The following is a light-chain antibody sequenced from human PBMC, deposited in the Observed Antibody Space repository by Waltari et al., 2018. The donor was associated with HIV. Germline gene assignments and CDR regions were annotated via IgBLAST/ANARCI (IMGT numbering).Light chain of an antibody. CDR2: GGS. CDR3: QQYGSSPPYS. Sequence: EIVLTQSPGTLSLSTGERATLSCRASQSDSSSYLAWYQQKPGQAPRLLIYGGSSRATGIPDRFSGSGSGTDFSLTISRLEPEDFAVYYCQQYGSSPPYSFGQGTKLEIK. CDR1: QSDSSSY. V-gene: IGKV3-20*01. J-gene: IGKJ2*01.